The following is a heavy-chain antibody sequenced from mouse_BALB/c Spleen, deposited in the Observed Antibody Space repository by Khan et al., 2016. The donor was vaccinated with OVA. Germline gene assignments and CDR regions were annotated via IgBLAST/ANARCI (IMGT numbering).Heavy chain of an antibody. CDR3: ARSYDGAWVAY. V-gene: IGHV1-77*01. D-gene: IGHD1-1*01. CDR2: IYTGSGRT. Sequence: QVQLKQSGPELVKPGAAVKMSCKASGYTFTDYVISWVKQRTGQGPEWIGEIYTGSGRTFYNEKFKGIATLTADQCSNTAYMQLSSLTSEDSAVYFCARSYDGAWVAYWGQGTLVTVSA. J-gene: IGHJ3*01. CDR1: GYTFTDYV.